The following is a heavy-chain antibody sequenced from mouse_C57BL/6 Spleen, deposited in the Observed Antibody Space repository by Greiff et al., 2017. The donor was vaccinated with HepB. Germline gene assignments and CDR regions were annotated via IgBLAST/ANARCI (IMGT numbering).Heavy chain of an antibody. CDR1: GYTFTSYG. J-gene: IGHJ3*01. CDR2: IYPRSGNT. D-gene: IGHD3-2*02. Sequence: QVQLKESGAELARPGASVKLSCKASGYTFTSYGISWVKQRTGQGLEWIGEIYPRSGNTYYNEKFKGKATLTADKSSSTAYMELRSLTSEDSAVYFCASPDSSGLAWFAYWGQGTLVTVSA. CDR3: ASPDSSGLAWFAY. V-gene: IGHV1-81*01.